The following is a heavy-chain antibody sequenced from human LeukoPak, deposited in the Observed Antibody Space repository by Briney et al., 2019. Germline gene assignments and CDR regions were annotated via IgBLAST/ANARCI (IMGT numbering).Heavy chain of an antibody. Sequence: GGSLRHSCVVSGFSFSSEAMSGVRESPGGGGEWGSSISPGGGTTYYADSVKGRVTISRDNSKNTLYVQMKSRRGEGTGVYYCAKDSHTFFLPPGYWGQGTLVTVSS. J-gene: IGHJ4*02. D-gene: IGHD2/OR15-2a*01. CDR1: GFSFSSEA. CDR3: AKDSHTFFLPPGY. CDR2: ISPGGGTT. V-gene: IGHV3-23*01.